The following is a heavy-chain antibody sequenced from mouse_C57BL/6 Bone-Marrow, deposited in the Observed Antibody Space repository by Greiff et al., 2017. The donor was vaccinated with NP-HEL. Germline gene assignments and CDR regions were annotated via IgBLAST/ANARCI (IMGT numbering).Heavy chain of an antibody. V-gene: IGHV14-3*01. J-gene: IGHJ4*01. CDR2: IDPANGNT. CDR1: GFTIKNTY. CDR3: SSRVNRGDYYAMDY. D-gene: IGHD2-2*01. Sequence: EVQLQQSVAELVRPGASVKLSCTASGFTIKNTYMHWVKQRPEQGLEWIGRIDPANGNTKYAPKFQGKATITADTSYNTAYLQLSSLTAEDTAIYYGSSRVNRGDYYAMDYWGQGTSVTVSS.